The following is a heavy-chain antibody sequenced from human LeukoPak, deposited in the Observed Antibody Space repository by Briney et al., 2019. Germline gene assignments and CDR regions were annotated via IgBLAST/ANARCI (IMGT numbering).Heavy chain of an antibody. V-gene: IGHV3-23*01. Sequence: GGSLRLSCAASGFSFTTYVMTWVRQAPGKGLEWVSIISGSGGTTHYADSVKGRFTISRDNSKNTLYLQINSLRADDTAVYYCAKESPWFGRAPFDIWGQGTMVTVSS. D-gene: IGHD3-10*01. CDR3: AKESPWFGRAPFDI. CDR1: GFSFTTYV. CDR2: ISGSGGTT. J-gene: IGHJ3*02.